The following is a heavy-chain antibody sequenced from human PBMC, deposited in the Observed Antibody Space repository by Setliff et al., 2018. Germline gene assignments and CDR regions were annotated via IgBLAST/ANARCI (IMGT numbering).Heavy chain of an antibody. J-gene: IGHJ5*02. Sequence: SVKVSCKASGYTFTNYAISWVRQAPGQGLEWMGGIIPILGIANYAQKFQGRVTMTRNTSISTAYMELSSLRSEDTAVYYCARGLNYGPATQAWGQGTLVTVSS. CDR2: IIPILGIA. D-gene: IGHD3-10*01. CDR3: ARGLNYGPATQA. V-gene: IGHV1-69*10. CDR1: GYTFTNYA.